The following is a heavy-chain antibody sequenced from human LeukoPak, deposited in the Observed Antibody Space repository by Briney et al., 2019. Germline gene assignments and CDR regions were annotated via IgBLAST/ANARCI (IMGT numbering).Heavy chain of an antibody. V-gene: IGHV4-61*02. CDR1: GGSISSGSYY. J-gene: IGHJ3*02. CDR2: IYTSGST. Sequence: SETLSLTCTVSGGSISSGSYYWSWLRQPAGKGLEWIGRIYTSGSTNYNPSLKSRVTISVDTSKNQFSLKLSSVTAADTAVYYCARRDDAFDIWGQGTMVTVSS. CDR3: ARRDDAFDI.